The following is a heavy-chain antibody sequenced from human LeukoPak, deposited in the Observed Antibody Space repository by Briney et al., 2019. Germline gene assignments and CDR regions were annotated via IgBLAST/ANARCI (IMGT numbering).Heavy chain of an antibody. J-gene: IGHJ4*02. Sequence: GRFLRLSCAASGFTFSSYAMHWVRQAPGKGLEGVAVISYDGSNKYYADSVKGRFTISRDNSKNTLYLQMNSLRAEDTAVYYCAHLGRQLGFDYWGQGTLVTVSS. D-gene: IGHD6-6*01. CDR1: GFTFSSYA. CDR3: AHLGRQLGFDY. V-gene: IGHV3-30-3*01. CDR2: ISYDGSNK.